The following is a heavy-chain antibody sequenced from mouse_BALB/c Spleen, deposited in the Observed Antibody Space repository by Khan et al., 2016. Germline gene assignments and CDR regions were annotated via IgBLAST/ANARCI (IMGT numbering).Heavy chain of an antibody. V-gene: IGHV4-1*02. D-gene: IGHD1-1*01. CDR2: INPDSSTI. CDR3: ARAGYYGYLAY. CDR1: VFDFSRYW. Sequence: EVKLLESGGGLVQPGVSLKLSCAASVFDFSRYWMSWVRQAPGKGLEWIGEINPDSSTINYTPSLKDKFIISRYTAQNTLYLQMSKVRSEDTALCYCARAGYYGYLAYWGQGTLVTVSA. J-gene: IGHJ3*01.